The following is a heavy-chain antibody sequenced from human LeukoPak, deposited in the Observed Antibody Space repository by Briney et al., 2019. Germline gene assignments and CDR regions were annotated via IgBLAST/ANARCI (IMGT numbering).Heavy chain of an antibody. CDR1: GFTFSNAW. J-gene: IGHJ4*02. V-gene: IGHV3-11*06. CDR2: ISSSSSYT. D-gene: IGHD1-14*01. Sequence: GGSLRLSCATSGFTFSNAWMSWVRQAPGKGLEWVSYISSSSSYTNYADSVQGRFTISRDNAKNSLYLQMNSLRAEDTAVYYCARGYRPAGDYWGQGTLVTVSS. CDR3: ARGYRPAGDY.